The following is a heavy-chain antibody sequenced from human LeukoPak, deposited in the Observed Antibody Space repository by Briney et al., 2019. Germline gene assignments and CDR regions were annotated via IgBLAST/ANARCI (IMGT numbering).Heavy chain of an antibody. D-gene: IGHD3-3*01. Sequence: GGSLRLSCAASGFTFSSYAMSWVRQAPGKGLEWVSAISGSGGSTYYADSVKGRFTISRDNSKNTLYLQMNSLRAEDTAVYYWAKDRTPYDFWSGYSKDAFDIWGQGTMVTVSS. V-gene: IGHV3-23*01. CDR1: GFTFSSYA. CDR2: ISGSGGST. CDR3: AKDRTPYDFWSGYSKDAFDI. J-gene: IGHJ3*02.